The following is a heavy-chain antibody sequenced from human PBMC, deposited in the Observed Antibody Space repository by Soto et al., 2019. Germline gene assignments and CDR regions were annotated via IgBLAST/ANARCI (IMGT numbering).Heavy chain of an antibody. J-gene: IGHJ5*02. V-gene: IGHV4-59*01. CDR1: GGSISSYY. CDR3: ARDLIAAAGTGWFDP. Sequence: QVQLQESVPGLVTPSETLSLTCTVSGGSISSYYWSWIRQPPGKGLEWIGYIYYSGSTNYNPSLKSRVTISVDTSKTQFSMKLSSVTAADTAVYYCARDLIAAAGTGWFDPWGQGTLVTVSS. CDR2: IYYSGST. D-gene: IGHD6-13*01.